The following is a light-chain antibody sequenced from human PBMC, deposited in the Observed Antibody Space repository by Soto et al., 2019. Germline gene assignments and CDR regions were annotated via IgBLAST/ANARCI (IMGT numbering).Light chain of an antibody. CDR3: QQYNTHWT. CDR2: DAS. V-gene: IGKV1-5*01. CDR1: QSISSW. Sequence: DIQMTQSPSTLSASVGDGVTITCRASQSISSWLAWYQQKPGKAPKLLIYDASSLESGVPSRFSGSGSGTEFTLTISSLQPDDLASYYCQQYNTHWTFGQGTKVDI. J-gene: IGKJ1*01.